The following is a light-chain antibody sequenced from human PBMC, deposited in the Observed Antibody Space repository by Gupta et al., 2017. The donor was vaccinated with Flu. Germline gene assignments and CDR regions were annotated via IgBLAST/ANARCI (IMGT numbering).Light chain of an antibody. Sequence: IQMTQSPSSLSASVGDRVTVTCRASQSIANYLNWYQQKPGKAPKLLIYAASTLQSGVPSRFSGSGSGTDFTLTISSLQPEDFATYSCQQSCSCPLTFGQGTKV. CDR3: QQSCSCPLT. J-gene: IGKJ1*01. CDR1: QSIANY. CDR2: AAS. V-gene: IGKV1-39*01.